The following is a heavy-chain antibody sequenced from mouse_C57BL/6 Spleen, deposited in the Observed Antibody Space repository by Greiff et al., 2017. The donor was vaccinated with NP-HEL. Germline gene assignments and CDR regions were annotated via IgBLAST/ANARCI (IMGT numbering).Heavy chain of an antibody. Sequence: VQLQQSGAELVKPGASVKLSCTASGFNIKDYYMHWVKQRTEKGLEWMGRIDPEDGETKYAPEYQGKATTTADTSSNTAYMQLSSLTSEDTAVYYGARKGNYLRGYFDYWGQGTTLTVSS. V-gene: IGHV14-2*01. CDR2: IDPEDGET. CDR1: GFNIKDYY. D-gene: IGHD2-1*01. CDR3: ARKGNYLRGYFDY. J-gene: IGHJ2*01.